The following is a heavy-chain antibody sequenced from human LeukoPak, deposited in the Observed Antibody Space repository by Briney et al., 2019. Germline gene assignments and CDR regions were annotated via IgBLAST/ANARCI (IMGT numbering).Heavy chain of an antibody. V-gene: IGHV1-2*02. Sequence: GASVKVSCKASGYTFTGYYMHWVRQAPGQGLEWMGWINPNSGGTNYAQKFQGRVTMTTDTSTSTAYMELRSLRSDDTAVYYCARDLPLQWLVPSAFDIWGQGTMVTVSS. CDR1: GYTFTGYY. CDR2: INPNSGGT. J-gene: IGHJ3*02. D-gene: IGHD6-19*01. CDR3: ARDLPLQWLVPSAFDI.